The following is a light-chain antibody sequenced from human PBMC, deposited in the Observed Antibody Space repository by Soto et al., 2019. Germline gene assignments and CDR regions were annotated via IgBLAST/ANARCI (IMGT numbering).Light chain of an antibody. Sequence: EIVMTHSPATLSVSPGARATLSCRASQSVNGNLAWYQQKSGQAPRLLIYGASTRATDIPARFSGSGSGTEFTLTISSLQSEDSAVYYCQQYNDWPRTFGQGTKVDIK. V-gene: IGKV3-15*01. CDR1: QSVNGN. CDR3: QQYNDWPRT. CDR2: GAS. J-gene: IGKJ1*01.